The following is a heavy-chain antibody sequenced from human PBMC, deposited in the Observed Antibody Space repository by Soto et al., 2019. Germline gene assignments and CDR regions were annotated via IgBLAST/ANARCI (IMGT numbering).Heavy chain of an antibody. CDR2: ISSSSSTI. Sequence: GGSLRLSCAASGFTFSSYSMNWVRQAPGKGLEWVSYISSSSSTIYYADSVKGRFTISRDNAKNSLYLQMNSLRDEDTAVYYCARDRMGSSGYYAESFQHWGQGTLVTVSS. V-gene: IGHV3-48*02. J-gene: IGHJ1*01. D-gene: IGHD3-22*01. CDR3: ARDRMGSSGYYAESFQH. CDR1: GFTFSSYS.